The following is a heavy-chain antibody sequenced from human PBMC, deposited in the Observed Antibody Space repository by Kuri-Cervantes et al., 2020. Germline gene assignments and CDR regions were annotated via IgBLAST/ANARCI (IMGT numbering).Heavy chain of an antibody. D-gene: IGHD3-9*01. V-gene: IGHV4-59*01. Sequence: SETLSLTCTVSGGSISSYYWSWIRQPPGKGLEWIGYIYYSGSTNYNPSLKSRVTISVYTYKNQFSLKLSSVTAADTAVYYCARGTDYDILTGYFLPYFDYWGQGTLVTVSS. CDR3: ARGTDYDILTGYFLPYFDY. J-gene: IGHJ4*02. CDR2: IYYSGST. CDR1: GGSISSYY.